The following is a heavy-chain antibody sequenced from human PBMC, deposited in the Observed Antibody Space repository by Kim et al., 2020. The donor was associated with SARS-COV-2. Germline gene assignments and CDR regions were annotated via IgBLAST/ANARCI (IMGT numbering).Heavy chain of an antibody. CDR2: IIQGGSDK. Sequence: GGSLRLSCAASGFTFSSSWMSWVRQSPGKGLEWVANIIQGGSDKYYADSVKGRFIISRDNAKSSLYLQMNSLRAEDTAIYYCARDPFKFGDSWSGSMGWGQGTLVTVSS. V-gene: IGHV3-7*03. D-gene: IGHD3-3*01. CDR3: ARDPFKFGDSWSGSMG. J-gene: IGHJ4*02. CDR1: GFTFSSSW.